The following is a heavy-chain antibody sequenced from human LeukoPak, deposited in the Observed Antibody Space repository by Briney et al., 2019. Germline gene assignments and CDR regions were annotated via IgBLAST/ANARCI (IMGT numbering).Heavy chain of an antibody. CDR1: GGSISSYY. J-gene: IGHJ5*02. Sequence: SETLSLTCTVSGGSISSYYWSWIRQPAGKGLEWIGRIYTSGSTNYNPSLKSRVTMSVDTSKNQFSLKLSSVTAADTAVYYCARGTHYYGSGSKYGNWFDPWGRGTLVTVSS. CDR2: IYTSGST. D-gene: IGHD3-10*01. V-gene: IGHV4-4*07. CDR3: ARGTHYYGSGSKYGNWFDP.